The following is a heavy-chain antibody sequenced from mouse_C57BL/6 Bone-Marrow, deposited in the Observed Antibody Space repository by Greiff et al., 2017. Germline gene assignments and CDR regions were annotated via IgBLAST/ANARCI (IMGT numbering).Heavy chain of an antibody. V-gene: IGHV1-81*01. CDR1: GYTFTSYG. CDR3: AREIDYYYGSRGY. J-gene: IGHJ2*01. Sequence: VKVVESGAELARPGASVKLSCKASGYTFTSYGISWVKQRTGQGLEWIGEIYPRSGNTYYNEKFKGKATLTADKSSSTAYMELRSLTSEDSAVYFCAREIDYYYGSRGYWGQGTTLTVSS. D-gene: IGHD1-1*01. CDR2: IYPRSGNT.